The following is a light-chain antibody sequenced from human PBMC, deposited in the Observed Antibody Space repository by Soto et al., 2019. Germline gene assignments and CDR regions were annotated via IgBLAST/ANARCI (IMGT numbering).Light chain of an antibody. J-gene: IGLJ1*01. CDR1: SATIGTDY. Sequence: QSVLTQPPSVSAAPGQNVTISCSGTSATIGTDYGSGYQHVPGTAPKLLIYHNNKRPSGIPGRFSGFKSATSVTLAITGLQTGDDTDYYCGTWDTSLDALSVFGTGTKVTVL. V-gene: IGLV1-51*01. CDR2: HNN. CDR3: GTWDTSLDALSV.